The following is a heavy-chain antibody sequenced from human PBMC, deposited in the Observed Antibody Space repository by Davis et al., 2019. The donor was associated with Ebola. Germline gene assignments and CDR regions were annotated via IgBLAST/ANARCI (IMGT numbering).Heavy chain of an antibody. J-gene: IGHJ3*01. V-gene: IGHV3-33*01. CDR1: GFSFKTYG. CDR2: IWYDGSRE. Sequence: PGGSLRLSCAASGFSFKTYGMHWVRQAPGKGLEWLAVIWYDGSREFFADSMKGRFTISRDNSRNTLFLQMNSLRVEDTAVYYCARDPAIGEPLSTFDVWGQGTTVTVAS. D-gene: IGHD1-14*01. CDR3: ARDPAIGEPLSTFDV.